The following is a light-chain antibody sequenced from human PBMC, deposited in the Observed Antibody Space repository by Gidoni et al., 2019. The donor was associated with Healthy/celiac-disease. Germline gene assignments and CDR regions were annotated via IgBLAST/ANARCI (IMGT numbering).Light chain of an antibody. J-gene: IGLJ1*01. V-gene: IGLV2-14*01. Sequence: GSPGQSITISCTGTSSDVGGYNYVSWYQQHPGKAPKLMIYEVSNRPSGVSNRFAGSKSGNTASLTISGLQAEDEADYYCSSYTSSSTRVFGTGTKVTVL. CDR2: EVS. CDR1: SSDVGGYNY. CDR3: SSYTSSSTRV.